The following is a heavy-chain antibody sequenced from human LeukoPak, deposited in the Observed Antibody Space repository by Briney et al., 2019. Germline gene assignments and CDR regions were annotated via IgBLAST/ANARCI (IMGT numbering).Heavy chain of an antibody. V-gene: IGHV4-39*01. CDR2: IYYSGTT. CDR3: SRNLVGATIFWFGY. D-gene: IGHD1-26*01. CDR1: GGSISSSRYY. J-gene: IGHJ4*02. Sequence: SETLSLTCTVSGGSISSSRYYWGWIRQPPGKGLEWIGSIYYSGTTYYNPSLKSRVTMSVDTSKNQFSLKLSSVTAADTAVYYCSRNLVGATIFWFGYWGQGTLVTVSS.